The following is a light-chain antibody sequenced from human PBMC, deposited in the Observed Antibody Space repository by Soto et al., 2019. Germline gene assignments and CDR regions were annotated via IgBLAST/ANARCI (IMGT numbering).Light chain of an antibody. V-gene: IGLV1-40*01. CDR1: SSNIGAYYD. Sequence: GAPGQRVTISCTGSSSNIGAYYDVHWYQQVPGTAPKLLIFSNTNRPSGVPDRFSGSKSGTSASLAITGLQAEDEADYYCQSYDTSLRDYVFGTGTKVTVL. J-gene: IGLJ1*01. CDR2: SNT. CDR3: QSYDTSLRDYV.